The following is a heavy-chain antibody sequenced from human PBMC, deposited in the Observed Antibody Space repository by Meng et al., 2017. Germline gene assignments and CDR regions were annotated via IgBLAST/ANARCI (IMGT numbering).Heavy chain of an antibody. CDR3: ARERYSTSWFDYYNYGMDV. Sequence: GESLKIPCAASGLSFSSHSMNWVRQAPGKGLEWVSLMSSSCSYIYYADSVKGRFTISRDNAKNSLHLQMNSLRVEDTAVYYCARERYSTSWFDYYNYGMDVWGQGTTVTVSS. J-gene: IGHJ6*02. CDR2: MSSSCSYI. V-gene: IGHV3-21*01. CDR1: GLSFSSHS. D-gene: IGHD6-13*01.